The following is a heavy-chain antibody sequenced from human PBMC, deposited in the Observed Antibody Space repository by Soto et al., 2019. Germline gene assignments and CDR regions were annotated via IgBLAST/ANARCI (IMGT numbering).Heavy chain of an antibody. CDR1: GGSVSSGSYY. CDR2: IYYSGST. V-gene: IGHV4-61*01. J-gene: IGHJ4*02. CDR3: ARDRSYYDSSGYYRSFDY. D-gene: IGHD3-22*01. Sequence: NPSETLSLTCTVSGGSVSSGSYYWSWIRQPPGKGLEWIGYIYYSGSTNYNPSLKSRFTISVDTSKNQLSLKLSCVTAADTAVYYCARDRSYYDSSGYYRSFDYWGQGTLVTVSS.